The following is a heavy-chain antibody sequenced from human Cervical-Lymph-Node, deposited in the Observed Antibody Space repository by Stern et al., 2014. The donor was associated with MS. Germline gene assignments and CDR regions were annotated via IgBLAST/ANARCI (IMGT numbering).Heavy chain of an antibody. D-gene: IGHD3-9*01. CDR1: GYTFTNYY. J-gene: IGHJ4*02. CDR3: ARLRGYNVLTGYLDY. CDR2: INPSGDST. Sequence: QVQLGQSGAEVKKPWASVKISCKASGYTFTNYYMHWVRQAPGQGLEWMGIINPSGDSTSYAQKFEGRVTMTRDTSTSTVNMELSSLTSGDTAVYYCARLRGYNVLTGYLDYWGQGTLVTVSA. V-gene: IGHV1-46*01.